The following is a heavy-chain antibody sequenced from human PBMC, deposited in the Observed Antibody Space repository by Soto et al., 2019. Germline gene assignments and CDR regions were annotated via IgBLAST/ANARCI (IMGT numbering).Heavy chain of an antibody. CDR3: ARPGHDSSGWTGPWEYFQH. CDR1: GDSIRRSDCY. V-gene: IGHV4-39*01. CDR2: IHYSGNT. D-gene: IGHD6-19*01. Sequence: QLQLQESGPGLVKPSETLSLTCTVSGDSIRRSDCYWGWIRQPPGKGLEWIGSIHYSGNTYDNPSLKSRVTISVDTSKNQFSLKLTSVTAADTGVYYCARPGHDSSGWTGPWEYFQHWGQGTLITVSS. J-gene: IGHJ1*01.